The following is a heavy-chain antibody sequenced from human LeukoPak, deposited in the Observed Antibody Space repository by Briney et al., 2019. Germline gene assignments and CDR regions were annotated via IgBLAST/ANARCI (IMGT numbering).Heavy chain of an antibody. CDR2: INPSSGGT. V-gene: IGHV1-2*02. CDR3: ARAVTSTYCGGDCYSFDY. CDR1: GYTFIGYY. J-gene: IGHJ4*02. D-gene: IGHD2-21*02. Sequence: GASVKVSCKASGYTFIGYYMHWVRQAPGQGLEWMGWINPSSGGTNYAQRFQGRVTMTRDMSISTACMELRRLRSDDTAVYYCARAVTSTYCGGDCYSFDYWGQGTLVTVSS.